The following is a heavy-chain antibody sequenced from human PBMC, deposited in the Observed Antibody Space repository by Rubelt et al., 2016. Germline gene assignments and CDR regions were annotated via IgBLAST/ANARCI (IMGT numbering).Heavy chain of an antibody. J-gene: IGHJ6*02. CDR2: ISVYNGNT. V-gene: IGHV1-18*01. Sequence: GKVSCKASGYTFTSYGISWVRQAPGQGLEWMGLISVYNGNTKYAQKFQGGVTMTTDTSTSTAYMELRSLRSDDTAVYYCARVGSYYYYGMDVWGQGTTVTVSS. CDR1: GYTFTSYG. D-gene: IGHD1-26*01. CDR3: ARVGSYYYYGMDV.